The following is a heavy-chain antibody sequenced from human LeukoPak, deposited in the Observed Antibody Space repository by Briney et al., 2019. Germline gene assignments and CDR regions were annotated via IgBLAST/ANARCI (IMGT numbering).Heavy chain of an antibody. CDR2: IYYSAST. D-gene: IGHD2-8*02. J-gene: IGHJ5*02. CDR3: ASEYRWGDWLAP. CDR1: GGSVSSGSYY. V-gene: IGHV4-61*01. Sequence: PSETLSLTCTVSGGSVSSGSYYWSWIRQPPGKGLEWIGYIYYSASTNYNPSLKSRVTISVDTSKNQFSLKLSSVTAADTAVYYCASEYRWGDWLAPWGQGALVTVSS.